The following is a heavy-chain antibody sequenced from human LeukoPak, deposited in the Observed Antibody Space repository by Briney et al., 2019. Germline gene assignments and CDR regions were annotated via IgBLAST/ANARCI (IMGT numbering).Heavy chain of an antibody. CDR2: ISSSGNTI. CDR1: RFALSTYE. V-gene: IGHV3-48*03. D-gene: IGHD4/OR15-4a*01. Sequence: PGGSLRLSCAASRFALSTYEMNWVRQAPGKGLEWVSFISSSGNTIYYADSVKGRFTISRDNAKNTLYLQMDSLRAEDTAVYYCARGGANHGFDIWGQGTMVTVSS. J-gene: IGHJ3*02. CDR3: ARGGANHGFDI.